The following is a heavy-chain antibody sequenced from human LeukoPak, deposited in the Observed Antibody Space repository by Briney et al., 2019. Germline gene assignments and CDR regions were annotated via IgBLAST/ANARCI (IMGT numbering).Heavy chain of an antibody. CDR2: ISAYNGNT. CDR1: GYTFTSYG. V-gene: IGHV1-18*01. D-gene: IGHD3-9*01. J-gene: IGHJ4*02. CDR3: ARGYFISYLHYFDY. Sequence: ASVKVSCKASGYTFTSYGISWVRQAPGQGLEWMGWISAYNGNTNYAQKLQGRVTMTTDTSTSTAYVELRSLRSDDTAVYYCARGYFISYLHYFDYWGQGTLVTVSS.